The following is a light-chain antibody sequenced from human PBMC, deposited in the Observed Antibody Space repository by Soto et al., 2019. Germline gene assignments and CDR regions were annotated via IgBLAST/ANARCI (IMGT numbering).Light chain of an antibody. V-gene: IGKV3-15*01. J-gene: IGKJ5*01. CDR2: GAS. CDR1: QSVSSSY. Sequence: EIVLPQSPGALSLSPGERATLSCRASQSVSSSYLAWYQQKPGQAPRLLIYGASTRATGTPARFSGSESGTEFTLTISSLQSEDFAVYYCQQYHNWMPFGQVGRLAIK. CDR3: QQYHNWMP.